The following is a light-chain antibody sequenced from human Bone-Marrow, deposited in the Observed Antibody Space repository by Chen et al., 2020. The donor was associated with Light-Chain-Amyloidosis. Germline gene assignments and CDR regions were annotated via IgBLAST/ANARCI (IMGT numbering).Light chain of an antibody. V-gene: IGLV3-21*02. CDR3: QVWDRSSDRPV. J-gene: IGLJ3*02. CDR2: DDS. CDR1: NIGSTS. Sequence: SYVLTQPSSVSVAPGQTATIACGGNNIGSTSVHWYQPTPGQAPLLVVYDDSDRPSGIPERLSGSNYGNTATLTISRVEAGDEADYYCQVWDRSSDRPVFGGGTKLTVL.